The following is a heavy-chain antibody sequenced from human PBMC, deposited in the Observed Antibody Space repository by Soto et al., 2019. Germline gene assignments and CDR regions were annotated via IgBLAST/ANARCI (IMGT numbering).Heavy chain of an antibody. CDR1: GGTFSSYA. CDR2: IIPIFGTA. CDR3: ARVPYSSSSWFHYFDY. D-gene: IGHD6-6*01. J-gene: IGHJ4*02. V-gene: IGHV1-69*12. Sequence: QVQLVQSGAEVKKPGSSVKVSCKAAGGTFSSYAISWVRQAPGQGLEWMGGIIPIFGTANYAQKFQGRVTITADESTSTAYMELSSLRSEVTAVYYCARVPYSSSSWFHYFDYWGQGTLVTVSS.